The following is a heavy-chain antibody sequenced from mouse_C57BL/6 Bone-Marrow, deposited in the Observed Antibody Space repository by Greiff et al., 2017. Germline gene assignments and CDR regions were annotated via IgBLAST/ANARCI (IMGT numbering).Heavy chain of an antibody. Sequence: EVKLQESGGGLVKPGGSLKLSCAASGFTFSSYAMSWVRQTPEKRLEWVATISDGGSYTYYPDNVKGRFTISRDNAKNNLYLQMSHLKSEDTGMYYCADYDLSMDYWGQGTSVTVSS. CDR2: ISDGGSYT. CDR1: GFTFSSYA. J-gene: IGHJ4*01. D-gene: IGHD2-4*01. CDR3: ADYDLSMDY. V-gene: IGHV5-4*03.